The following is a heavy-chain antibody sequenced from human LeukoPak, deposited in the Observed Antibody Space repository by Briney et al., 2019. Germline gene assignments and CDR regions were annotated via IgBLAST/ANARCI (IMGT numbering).Heavy chain of an antibody. CDR3: ARAAKFEFYFDY. J-gene: IGHJ4*02. Sequence: GGSLRLSCAASGFTFSSYAMHWVRQAPGKGLEWVAVISYDGSNKYYADSVKGRFTISRDNAKNSLSLQMNSLRVEDTAVYYCARAAKFEFYFDYWGQGTLVTVSS. CDR2: ISYDGSNK. V-gene: IGHV3-30*04. D-gene: IGHD3-10*01. CDR1: GFTFSSYA.